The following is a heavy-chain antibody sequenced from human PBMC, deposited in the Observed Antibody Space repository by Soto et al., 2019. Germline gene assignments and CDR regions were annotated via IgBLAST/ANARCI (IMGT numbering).Heavy chain of an antibody. J-gene: IGHJ6*02. D-gene: IGHD1-20*01. CDR3: ARGRGYNWNLLYYYYGMDV. CDR1: GYTFINYY. CDR2: IIPIFGTA. Sequence: ASVKVSCKSSGYTFINYYVHWVRQAPGQGLEWMGGIIPIFGTANYAQKFQGRVTIAADESASTAYMELSSLRSEDTAVYYCARGRGYNWNLLYYYYGMDVWGQGTTVTVSS. V-gene: IGHV1-69*13.